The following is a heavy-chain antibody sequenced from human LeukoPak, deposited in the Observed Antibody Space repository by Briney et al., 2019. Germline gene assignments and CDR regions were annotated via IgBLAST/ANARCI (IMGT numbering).Heavy chain of an antibody. CDR2: IYTSGST. J-gene: IGHJ4*02. CDR1: GGSISSGSYY. CDR3: ARDGSSAGSSWSDFDY. V-gene: IGHV4-61*02. Sequence: SETLSLTCTVSGGSISSGSYYWSWIRQPAGKGLEWIGRIYTSGSTNYNPSLKSRVTISVDTSKNQFSLKLSSVTAADTAVYYCARDGSSAGSSWSDFDYWGQGTLVTVSS. D-gene: IGHD6-13*01.